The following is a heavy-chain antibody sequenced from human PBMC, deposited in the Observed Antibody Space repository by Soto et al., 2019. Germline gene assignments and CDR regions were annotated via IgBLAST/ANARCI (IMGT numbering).Heavy chain of an antibody. D-gene: IGHD2-21*02. CDR1: GYIFARYA. CDR3: ARWRGCDSRTCYFWLDP. CDR2: INAGNGNT. Sequence: ASVKVSCKASGYIFARYAIHWVRQAPGHTFEWMGSINAGNGNTKYSQKFQGRLTIATDTYATTAYMELSSLKSEDTAVYYCARWRGCDSRTCYFWLDPSGQGPMGTVSS. J-gene: IGHJ5*02. V-gene: IGHV1-3*01.